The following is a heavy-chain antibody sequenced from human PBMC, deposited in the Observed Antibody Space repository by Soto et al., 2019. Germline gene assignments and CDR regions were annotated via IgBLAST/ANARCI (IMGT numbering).Heavy chain of an antibody. CDR2: VANDGSNQ. J-gene: IGHJ4*02. Sequence: QVQLVESGGGVVQPGRSLRLSCAASGFTFSSYGMQWVRQSPGEGPEWVAIVANDGSNQYYAESVKGRFTISRDNSKTTVFLEMDSRRPEVTAVYYCARSSGGSRWYPPDYWGQGTLVTVSS. D-gene: IGHD6-13*01. CDR1: GFTFSSYG. V-gene: IGHV3-30*03. CDR3: ARSSGGSRWYPPDY.